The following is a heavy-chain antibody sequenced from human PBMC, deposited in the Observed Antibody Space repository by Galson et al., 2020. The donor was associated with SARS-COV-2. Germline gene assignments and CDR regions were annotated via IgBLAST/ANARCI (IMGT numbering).Heavy chain of an antibody. CDR3: ATPGYTSGWTNFDY. Sequence: GESLKISCTTSGYSFTSFWIGWVRQMPGKGLEWMGIIYPGDSDTRYRPSFLGQVTISADKSISTAYLQWSSLRASDTAMYYCATPGYTSGWTNFDYWGQGTLVTVSS. J-gene: IGHJ4*02. CDR2: IYPGDSDT. V-gene: IGHV5-51*01. D-gene: IGHD6-19*01. CDR1: GYSFTSFW.